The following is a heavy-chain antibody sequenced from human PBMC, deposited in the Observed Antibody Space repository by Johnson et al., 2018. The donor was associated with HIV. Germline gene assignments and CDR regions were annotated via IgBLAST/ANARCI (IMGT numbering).Heavy chain of an antibody. D-gene: IGHD3-16*02. V-gene: IGHV3-30*03. CDR1: RFIFSNYG. CDR2: ISYDGIKT. CDR3: AREIPYDYVWGSYRPGAFDI. Sequence: QVPLVESGGGLVQPGGSLRLSCAASRFIFSNYGMHWVRQAPGKGLEWVALISYDGIKTYYVDSVKARFTISRDDARNTLYLQMNSLRVEDTALYYCAREIPYDYVWGSYRPGAFDIWGQGTMVTVSS. J-gene: IGHJ3*02.